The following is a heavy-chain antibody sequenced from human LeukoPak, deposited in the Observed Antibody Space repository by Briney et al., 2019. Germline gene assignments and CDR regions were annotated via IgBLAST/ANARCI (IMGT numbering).Heavy chain of an antibody. V-gene: IGHV3-48*01. CDR3: AREVGAILFDY. J-gene: IGHJ4*02. D-gene: IGHD1-26*01. Sequence: GGSLRLSCAGSGFTFSSYSMNWVRQAPGKGLEWVSYISSSSSTIYYADSVKGRFTISRDNAKNSLYLQMNSLRAEDTAVYYCAREVGAILFDYWGQGTLVTVSS. CDR1: GFTFSSYS. CDR2: ISSSSSTI.